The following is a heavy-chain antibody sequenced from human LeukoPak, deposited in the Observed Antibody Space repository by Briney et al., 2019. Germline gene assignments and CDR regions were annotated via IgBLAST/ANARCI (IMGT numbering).Heavy chain of an antibody. J-gene: IGHJ4*02. Sequence: GKSLRLSCAASGFTFDNCAMNWVRQSPGKSLEWVSGISGSGGSTHYADSVKGRFTVSRDNSKTTLYLQMDSLSPEDTAVYYCTKEALSIVLYGFDFWGQGTLVTVSS. CDR2: ISGSGGST. CDR3: TKEALSIVLYGFDF. D-gene: IGHD1-26*01. CDR1: GFTFDNCA. V-gene: IGHV3-23*01.